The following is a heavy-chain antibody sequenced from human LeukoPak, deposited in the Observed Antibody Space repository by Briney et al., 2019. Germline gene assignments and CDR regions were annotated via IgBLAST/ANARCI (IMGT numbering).Heavy chain of an antibody. CDR2: INHSGST. CDR1: GGSFSGYY. V-gene: IGHV4-34*01. J-gene: IGHJ3*02. CDR3: ASRSNYGDYDAFDI. Sequence: PSETLSLTCAVYGGSFSGYYWSWIRQPPGKGLEWIGEINHSGSTNYNPSLKSRVTISVDTSKNQFSLKLSSVTAAGTAVYYCASRSNYGDYDAFDIWGQGTMVTVSS. D-gene: IGHD4-17*01.